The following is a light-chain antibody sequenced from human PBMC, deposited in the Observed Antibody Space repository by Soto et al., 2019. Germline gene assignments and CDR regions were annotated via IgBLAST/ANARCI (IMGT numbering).Light chain of an antibody. J-gene: IGLJ1*01. V-gene: IGLV2-14*01. Sequence: QSALTQPASVSGSPGQSITISCTGTSSDVGGYNYVSWYQQHPGKAPKLMIYEVSNRPSGLYNRFSGSKSGNTASLTISGLQAEDEADYYCSSYASSSTLVFGTGTKLTV. CDR3: SSYASSSTLV. CDR1: SSDVGGYNY. CDR2: EVS.